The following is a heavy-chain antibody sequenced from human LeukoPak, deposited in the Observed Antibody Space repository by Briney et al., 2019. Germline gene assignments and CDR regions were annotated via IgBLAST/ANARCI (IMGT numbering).Heavy chain of an antibody. CDR2: ISPNGVIT. J-gene: IGHJ6*03. Sequence: GGTLRPSCAASGFTFSSHGMNWVRQAPGKGLEWVSGISPNGVITYYADSVKGQFTISRDNSKGTVYLQMNSLRPEDTAVYYCAKRSVSGRNPYYMDVWGKGTTVTISS. V-gene: IGHV3-23*01. CDR3: AKRSVSGRNPYYMDV. D-gene: IGHD3-10*01. CDR1: GFTFSSHG.